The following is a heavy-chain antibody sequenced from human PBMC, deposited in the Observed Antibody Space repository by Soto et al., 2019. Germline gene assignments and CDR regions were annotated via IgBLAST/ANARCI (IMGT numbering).Heavy chain of an antibody. D-gene: IGHD1-26*01. CDR2: ISSSGSTI. J-gene: IGHJ6*02. CDR1: GFTFSRYE. V-gene: IGHV3-48*03. CDR3: ARDSYSYYYYGMDV. Sequence: GESLRLSCAASGFTFSRYEMNWVRQAPGKGVEWVSYISSSGSTIYYADSVKGRFTISRDNAKNSLYLQMNSLRAEDTAVYYCARDSYSYYYYGMDVWGQGTTVTVSS.